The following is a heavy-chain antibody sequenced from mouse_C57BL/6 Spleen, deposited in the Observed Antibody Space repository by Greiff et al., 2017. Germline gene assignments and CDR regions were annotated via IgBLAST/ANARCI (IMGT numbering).Heavy chain of an antibody. CDR1: GFTFSDYY. Sequence: EVMLVESEGGLVQPGSSMKLSCTASGFTFSDYYMAWVRQVPEKGLEWVANINYDGSSTYYLDSLKSRFIISRDNAKNILYLQMSSLKSEDTATYYCAREAYGSYWYFDVWGTGTTVTVSS. V-gene: IGHV5-16*01. CDR3: AREAYGSYWYFDV. J-gene: IGHJ1*03. D-gene: IGHD1-1*01. CDR2: INYDGSST.